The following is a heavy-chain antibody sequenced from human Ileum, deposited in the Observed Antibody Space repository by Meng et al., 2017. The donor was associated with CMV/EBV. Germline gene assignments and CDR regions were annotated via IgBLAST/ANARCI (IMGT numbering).Heavy chain of an antibody. CDR3: AKDSSSDFWSGYFSFYYYGMDV. J-gene: IGHJ6*02. CDR1: GFTFGDYA. D-gene: IGHD3-3*01. CDR2: IRSKTYGGTT. V-gene: IGHV3-49*04. Sequence: GESLKISCTTSGFTFGDYAMSWVRQAPGKGLEWVGFIRSKTYGGTTEYAASVKGRFTISRDDSKSIAYLQMNSLRAEDTAVYYCAKDSSSDFWSGYFSFYYYGMDVWGQGTTVTVSS.